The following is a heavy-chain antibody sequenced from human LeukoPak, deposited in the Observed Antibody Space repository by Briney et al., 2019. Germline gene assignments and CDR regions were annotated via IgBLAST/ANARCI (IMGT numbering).Heavy chain of an antibody. V-gene: IGHV1-46*01. Sequence: ASVKVSCKASGYTFTSYYMHWVRQAPGQGLEWVGIINPSGGSTSYAQKFQGRVTMTRDTSTSTVYMELSSLRSEDTAVYYCARDKDPAMVTPYYFDYWGQGTLVTVSS. CDR2: INPSGGST. J-gene: IGHJ4*02. CDR1: GYTFTSYY. D-gene: IGHD5-18*01. CDR3: ARDKDPAMVTPYYFDY.